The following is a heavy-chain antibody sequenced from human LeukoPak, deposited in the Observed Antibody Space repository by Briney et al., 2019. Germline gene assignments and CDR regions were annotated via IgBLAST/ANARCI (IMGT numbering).Heavy chain of an antibody. V-gene: IGHV3-30*18. D-gene: IGHD6-19*01. CDR2: ISYDGSNK. CDR1: GFTFSSYG. CDR3: AKGRHSSGWKSYFDY. J-gene: IGHJ4*02. Sequence: GGSLRLSCAASGFTFSSYGMHWVRQAPGKGLERVAVISYDGSNKYYADSVKGRFTISRDNSKNTLYLQMNSLRAEDTAVYYCAKGRHSSGWKSYFDYWGQGTLVTVSS.